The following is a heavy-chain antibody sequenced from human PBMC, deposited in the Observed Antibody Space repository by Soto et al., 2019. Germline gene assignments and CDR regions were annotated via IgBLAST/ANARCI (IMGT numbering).Heavy chain of an antibody. Sequence: SQTLSLTCAISGDSVSSNSAAWSWIRQSPSRGLEWLGRTYYRSKWNSNYAVSVKGRVTINPDTSKNQFSLQLSSVTPEDTAVYYCARDEGGPWGQGTLVTVFS. J-gene: IGHJ4*02. CDR3: ARDEGGP. CDR1: GDSVSSNSAA. V-gene: IGHV6-1*01. CDR2: TYYRSKWNS.